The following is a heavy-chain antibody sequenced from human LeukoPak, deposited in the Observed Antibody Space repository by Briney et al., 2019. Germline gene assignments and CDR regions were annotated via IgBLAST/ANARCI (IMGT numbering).Heavy chain of an antibody. V-gene: IGHV4-61*08. J-gene: IGHJ4*02. Sequence: SETLSLTCTVSGASVGSAGYHWSWIRQPPGGGLEWIGYIYYISNTNYNPSLKSRVTMSVDPSRNQFSLKLNSVTAADTAVYYCARTQSQSGSYRYYFGYWGQGTLVTVSS. CDR3: ARTQSQSGSYRYYFGY. CDR1: GASVGSAGYH. CDR2: IYYISNT. D-gene: IGHD1-26*01.